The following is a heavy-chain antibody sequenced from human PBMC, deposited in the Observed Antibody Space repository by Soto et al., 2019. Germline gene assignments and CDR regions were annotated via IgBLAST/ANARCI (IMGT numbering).Heavy chain of an antibody. J-gene: IGHJ4*02. CDR2: INHSGFT. V-gene: IGHV4-34*01. Sequence: WETLSLTCDVSGGSFTGYYWSWIRQPPGKGLGWIGEINHSGFTNYNPSLTGRVTISLDTSKSQFSLKLSSLTAADTAFYFCARGHGRFAHWGQGTLVTVSS. CDR1: GGSFTGYY. CDR3: ARGHGRFAH.